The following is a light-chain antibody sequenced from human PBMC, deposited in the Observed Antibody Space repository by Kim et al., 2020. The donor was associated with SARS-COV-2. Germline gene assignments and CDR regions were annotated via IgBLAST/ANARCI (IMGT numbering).Light chain of an antibody. CDR3: QHYNNWPPWT. CDR2: DAS. J-gene: IGKJ1*01. V-gene: IGKV3-15*01. Sequence: SPGERATLSCRASQNIDSKLAWYQQKPGQAPRLLIYDASTRATRVPARFSGSGSGAEFTLTISSLQSEDSAIYYCQHYNNWPPWTFGQGTKVDIK. CDR1: QNIDSK.